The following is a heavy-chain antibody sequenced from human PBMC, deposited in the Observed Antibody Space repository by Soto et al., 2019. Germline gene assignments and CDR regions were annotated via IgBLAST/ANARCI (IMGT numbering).Heavy chain of an antibody. J-gene: IGHJ4*02. V-gene: IGHV4-30-4*01. CDR1: GGSISSDDYY. Sequence: QVQLQESGPGLVKPSQTLSLTCAVSGGSISSDDYYWSWIRQPPGKGPEWIGYIYYSGSTYYNPSPKSRVSISVDTSKNQFSLKLRSVTAADTAVYYCARGYYYESGRIWGQGTLVTVSS. CDR3: ARGYYYESGRI. CDR2: IYYSGST. D-gene: IGHD3-10*01.